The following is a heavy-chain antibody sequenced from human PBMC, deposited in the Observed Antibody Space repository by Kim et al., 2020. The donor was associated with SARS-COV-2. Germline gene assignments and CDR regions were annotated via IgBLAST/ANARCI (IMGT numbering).Heavy chain of an antibody. J-gene: IGHJ4*02. CDR3: AKDMARVDSGSPDY. D-gene: IGHD1-26*01. Sequence: ADSVKGRFTIARDNTKNSLCLQRNRLRAEDTALYYCAKDMARVDSGSPDYWGQGTLVTVSS. V-gene: IGHV3-9*01.